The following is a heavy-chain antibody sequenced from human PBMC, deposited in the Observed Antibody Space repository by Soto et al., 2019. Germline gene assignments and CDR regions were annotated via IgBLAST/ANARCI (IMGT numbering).Heavy chain of an antibody. CDR1: GGFVSSGCYY. CDR3: ARVERGTATTVVDAFDI. CDR2: MSHSGGT. D-gene: IGHD1-1*01. J-gene: IGHJ3*02. V-gene: IGHV4-34*01. Sequence: QVQLQQWGAGLLKPSETLSLTCAVYGGFVSSGCYYWSWIRQPPGKGLEWIGEMSHSGGTHFNPSLKSRVTRSVDTSKNQFSLKMSSVTAADTALYYCARVERGTATTVVDAFDIWGPGTMVTVSS.